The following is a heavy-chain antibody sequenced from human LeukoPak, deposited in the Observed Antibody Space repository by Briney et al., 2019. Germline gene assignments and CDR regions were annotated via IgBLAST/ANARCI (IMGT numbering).Heavy chain of an antibody. J-gene: IGHJ4*02. V-gene: IGHV3-30*04. D-gene: IGHD3-16*02. CDR2: ISYDGGNK. CDR1: GFPFDNYA. Sequence: PGRSLRLSCASSGFPFDNYAMHWVRQAPGKGLEWVSVISYDGGNKNYADSVKGRFTISRDNSKNTLYLQMNSLRAEDTAVYHCAKDRDSYRVFDYWSQGTLVTVSS. CDR3: AKDRDSYRVFDY.